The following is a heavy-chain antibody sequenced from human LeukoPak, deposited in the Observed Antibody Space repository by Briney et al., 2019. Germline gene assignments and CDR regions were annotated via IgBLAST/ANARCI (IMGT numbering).Heavy chain of an antibody. Sequence: SETLSLTCTVSGGSIISTNYYWGWIRQSPEKGLEWIVTMYYSGTTFYNPSLRSRVTISVDTSKNLFSLRLTSLTAADTALYYCARALRISTYGVFDSWGQGTLVTVSS. CDR3: ARALRISTYGVFDS. D-gene: IGHD3-3*01. J-gene: IGHJ5*01. CDR2: MYYSGTT. V-gene: IGHV4-39*07. CDR1: GGSIISTNYY.